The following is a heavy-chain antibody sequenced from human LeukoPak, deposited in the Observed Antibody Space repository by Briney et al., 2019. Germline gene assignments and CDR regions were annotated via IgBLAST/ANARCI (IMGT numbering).Heavy chain of an antibody. D-gene: IGHD6-19*01. CDR1: GDSIDNYY. Sequence: SETLSLTCTASGDSIDNYYLSWIRQPAGKGLEWIGRIYSSGGADYNASLRSRRTMFVDASKNQASLKLSSMTAAETALYLCARDPPYSSGYIYCWGQGTLVTVSS. CDR3: ARDPPYSSGYIYC. V-gene: IGHV4-4*07. J-gene: IGHJ4*02. CDR2: IYSSGGA.